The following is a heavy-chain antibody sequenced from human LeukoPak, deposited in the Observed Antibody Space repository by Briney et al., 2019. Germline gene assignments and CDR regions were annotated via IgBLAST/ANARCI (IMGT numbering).Heavy chain of an antibody. CDR2: ISGSGGST. D-gene: IGHD2-15*01. Sequence: GGSLRLSCAASGFTFSSYAMSWARQTPGEGLEWVSAISGSGGSTYYADSVKGRFTISRDNSKNTLYLQMNSLRAEDTAVYYCAKGTGVVVAATEDGRYYFDYWGQGTLVTVSS. CDR3: AKGTGVVVAATEDGRYYFDY. CDR1: GFTFSSYA. J-gene: IGHJ4*02. V-gene: IGHV3-23*01.